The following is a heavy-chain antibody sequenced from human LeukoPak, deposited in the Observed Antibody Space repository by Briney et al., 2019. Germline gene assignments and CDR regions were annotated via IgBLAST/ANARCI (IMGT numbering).Heavy chain of an antibody. D-gene: IGHD1-26*01. V-gene: IGHV3-64D*06. CDR1: GFTFSSYA. CDR2: ISSNGGST. J-gene: IGHJ4*02. Sequence: GGSLRLSCSASGFTFSSYAMHWVRQAPGEGLEYVSAISSNGGSTYYADSVKGRFTISRDNSKNTLYLQMSSLRAEDTAVYYCVKSHIVGATLFDYWGQGTLVTVSS. CDR3: VKSHIVGATLFDY.